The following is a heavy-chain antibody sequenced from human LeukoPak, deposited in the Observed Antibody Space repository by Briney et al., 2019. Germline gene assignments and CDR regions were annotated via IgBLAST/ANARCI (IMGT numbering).Heavy chain of an antibody. V-gene: IGHV3-23*01. D-gene: IGHD3-3*01. CDR1: GFTFSDYY. Sequence: GGSLRLSCAASGFTFSDYYMSWIRQAPGKGLEWVSGISSSGGNTYYADSVKGRFTISRDNSKNTLYLQMNSLRAEDTAVYYCARKRPGYYGIDYWGQGTLVTVSS. CDR3: ARKRPGYYGIDY. J-gene: IGHJ4*02. CDR2: ISSSGGNT.